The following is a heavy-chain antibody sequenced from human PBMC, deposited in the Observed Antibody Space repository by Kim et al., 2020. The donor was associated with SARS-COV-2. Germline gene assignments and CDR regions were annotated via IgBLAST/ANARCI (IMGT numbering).Heavy chain of an antibody. J-gene: IGHJ4*02. CDR3: ARTNVLLWFGELSY. Sequence: DSVNGRFTTYRDKAKNSRYLQMNSLRAEDTAVYYCARTNVLLWFGELSYWGQGTLVTVSS. D-gene: IGHD3-10*01. V-gene: IGHV3-7*03.